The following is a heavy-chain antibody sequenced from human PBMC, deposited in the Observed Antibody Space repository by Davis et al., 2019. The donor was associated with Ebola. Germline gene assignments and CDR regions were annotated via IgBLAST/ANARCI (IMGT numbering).Heavy chain of an antibody. CDR3: ARCPYYYGSGHYYYYYGMDV. D-gene: IGHD3-10*01. V-gene: IGHV4-34*01. CDR1: GGSFSGYY. Sequence: MPGGSLRLSCAVYGGSFSGYYWSWIRQPPGKGLEWIGEINHSGSTNYNPSLKSRVTISVDTSKNQFSLKLSSVTAADTAVYYCARCPYYYGSGHYYYYYGMDVWGQGTTVTVSS. CDR2: INHSGST. J-gene: IGHJ6*02.